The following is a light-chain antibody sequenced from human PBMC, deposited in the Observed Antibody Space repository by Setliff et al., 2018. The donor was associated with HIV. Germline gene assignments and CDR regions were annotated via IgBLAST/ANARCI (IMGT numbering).Light chain of an antibody. V-gene: IGLV2-14*01. J-gene: IGLJ1*01. CDR3: SSYTSSSTYV. CDR2: DVS. CDR1: RSDVGGYNS. Sequence: SVLAQPASVSGSPGQAITISCTGTRSDVGGYNSVSWYQQLPGKAPKLIIYDVSKRPSGVSNRFSGSKSANTASLTISGLQAEDEADYYCSSYTSSSTYVFGTGTKGTVL.